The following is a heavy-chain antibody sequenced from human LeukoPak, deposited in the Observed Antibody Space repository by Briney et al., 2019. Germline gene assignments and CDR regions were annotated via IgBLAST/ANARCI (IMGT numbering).Heavy chain of an antibody. D-gene: IGHD4-17*01. CDR2: ISSSSSYI. CDR3: ARESRSYGDYIDY. J-gene: IGHJ4*02. Sequence: GGSLRLSCAASGFTFSSYSMNWVRQAPGKGLEWVSSISSSSSYIYYADSVKGRFTISRDNSKNTLYLQMNSLRAEGTAVYYCARESRSYGDYIDYWGQGTLVTVSS. CDR1: GFTFSSYS. V-gene: IGHV3-21*01.